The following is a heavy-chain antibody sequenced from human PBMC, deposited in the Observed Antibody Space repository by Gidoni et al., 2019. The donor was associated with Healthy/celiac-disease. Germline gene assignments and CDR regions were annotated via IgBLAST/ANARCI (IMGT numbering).Heavy chain of an antibody. Sequence: QVQLQQWGAGLLKPSETLSLTCAVYGGSFSGYYWSWIRQPPGKGLEWIGEINHSGSTNYNPSLKSRVTISVDTSKNQFSLKLSSVTAADTAVYYCARGSPYYYGSGSYRRGGGLDYWGQGTLVTVSS. V-gene: IGHV4-34*01. CDR1: GGSFSGYY. CDR3: ARGSPYYYGSGSYRRGGGLDY. D-gene: IGHD3-10*01. J-gene: IGHJ4*02. CDR2: INHSGST.